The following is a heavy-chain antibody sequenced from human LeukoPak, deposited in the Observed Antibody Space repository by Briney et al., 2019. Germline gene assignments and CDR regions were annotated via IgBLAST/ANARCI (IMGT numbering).Heavy chain of an antibody. Sequence: PGGSLTLSCAAPGFTFSNSWMTWVRQAPGKGLEWVAKINQDGGEKVYVDSVKGRFTISRDNAEYSLYLQMSSLRAEDTAVYYCARAKTCGGDCYHFDYWGQGTLVTVSS. D-gene: IGHD2-21*02. V-gene: IGHV3-7*03. J-gene: IGHJ4*02. CDR2: INQDGGEK. CDR1: GFTFSNSW. CDR3: ARAKTCGGDCYHFDY.